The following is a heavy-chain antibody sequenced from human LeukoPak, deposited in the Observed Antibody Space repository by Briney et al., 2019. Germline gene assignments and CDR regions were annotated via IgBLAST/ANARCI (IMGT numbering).Heavy chain of an antibody. CDR2: ISVYNGNT. V-gene: IGHV1-18*01. CDR1: GYTFTSYG. Sequence: ASVKVSCKASGYTFTSYGISWVRQAPGQGLQWMGWISVYNGNTNYTQKLQGRVTMTTDTSTSTAYMELRSLRSDDTAVYYCAXXXXXXXXXXXXXXXSPYYYGMDVWGQGTTVTVSS. J-gene: IGHJ6*02. CDR3: AXXXXXXXXXXXXXXXSPYYYGMDV.